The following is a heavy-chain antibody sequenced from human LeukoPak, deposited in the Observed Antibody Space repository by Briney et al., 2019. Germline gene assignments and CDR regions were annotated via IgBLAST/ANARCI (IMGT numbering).Heavy chain of an antibody. D-gene: IGHD2-2*01. V-gene: IGHV3-11*06. CDR3: ARAYPQHTSPCYFDY. CDR2: ISSSSSYT. J-gene: IGHJ4*02. Sequence: GGSLRLSCAASGFTFSDYYMTWIRQAPGKGLEWVSYISSSSSYTNYADSVKGRFTISRDNAKNSLYLQMNSLRAEDTAVYYCARAYPQHTSPCYFDYWGQGTLVTVSS. CDR1: GFTFSDYY.